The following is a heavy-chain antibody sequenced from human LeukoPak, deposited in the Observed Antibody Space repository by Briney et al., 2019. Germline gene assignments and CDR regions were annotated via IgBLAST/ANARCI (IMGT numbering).Heavy chain of an antibody. CDR3: ARGRGSWYHIPPDY. CDR2: IYYSGST. V-gene: IGHV4-61*01. D-gene: IGHD6-13*01. Sequence: PSETLSLTCTVSGGSVSSGSYYWSWIRQPPGKGLEWIGYIYYSGSTNYNPSLRSRVTISVDTSKNQFSLKLSSVTAADTAVYYCARGRGSWYHIPPDYWGQGTLVTVSS. J-gene: IGHJ4*02. CDR1: GGSVSSGSYY.